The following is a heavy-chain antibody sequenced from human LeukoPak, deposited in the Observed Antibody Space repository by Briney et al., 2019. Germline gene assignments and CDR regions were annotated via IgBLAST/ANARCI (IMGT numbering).Heavy chain of an antibody. Sequence: GGSLRLSCAASGFTFSSYSMNWVRQAPGKGLEWVAVIWYDGSNKYYADSVKGRFTISRDNSKNTLYLQMNSLRAEDTAVYYCAGDGGSSGWSALDYWGQGALVTVSS. J-gene: IGHJ4*02. CDR3: AGDGGSSGWSALDY. V-gene: IGHV3-33*08. CDR1: GFTFSSYS. CDR2: IWYDGSNK. D-gene: IGHD6-19*01.